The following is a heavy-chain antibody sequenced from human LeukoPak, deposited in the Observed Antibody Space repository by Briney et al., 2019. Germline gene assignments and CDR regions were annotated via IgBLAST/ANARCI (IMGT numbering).Heavy chain of an antibody. Sequence: ASVKVSCKASGYTFTGYYMHWVRQAPGQGLEWMGWINPNSGGTNYAQKFQGRVTMTRDTSISTAYMELSRLRSDDTAVYYCARDVTLLYCSSTSCCLFWFDPWGQGTLVTVSS. CDR1: GYTFTGYY. V-gene: IGHV1-2*02. J-gene: IGHJ5*02. CDR2: INPNSGGT. D-gene: IGHD2-2*01. CDR3: ARDVTLLYCSSTSCCLFWFDP.